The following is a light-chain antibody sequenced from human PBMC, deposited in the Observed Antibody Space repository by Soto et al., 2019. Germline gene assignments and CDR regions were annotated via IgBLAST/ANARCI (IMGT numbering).Light chain of an antibody. Sequence: EIVLTQSPGTLSLSPGEGATLSCRVSQSVSNNFVAWYQQRPGKAPRLLIYGSSSRASGIPDRFSGSGSGTDFTLTISRLEPVDFAVYYCQQYCCSLLSFGGGTKVEIK. J-gene: IGKJ4*01. CDR1: QSVSNNF. V-gene: IGKV3-20*01. CDR2: GSS. CDR3: QQYCCSLLS.